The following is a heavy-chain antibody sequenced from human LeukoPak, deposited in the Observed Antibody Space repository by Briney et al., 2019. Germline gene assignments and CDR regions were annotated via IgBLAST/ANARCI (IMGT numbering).Heavy chain of an antibody. J-gene: IGHJ4*02. D-gene: IGHD6-19*01. CDR1: GGSISSYY. Sequence: PSETLSPTCTVSGGSISSYYWSWIRQPPGKGLEWIGYIYYSGNTNYNPSLKSRVTISVDTSKNQFSLRLSSVTAADTAVYYCARDLRGWGSDFDYWGQGTLVTVSA. V-gene: IGHV4-59*01. CDR2: IYYSGNT. CDR3: ARDLRGWGSDFDY.